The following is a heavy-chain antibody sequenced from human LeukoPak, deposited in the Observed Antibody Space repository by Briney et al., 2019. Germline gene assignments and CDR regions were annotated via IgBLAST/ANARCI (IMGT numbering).Heavy chain of an antibody. CDR2: IYYSGST. D-gene: IGHD1-26*01. V-gene: IGHV4-59*01. Sequence: PSETLSLTCTVSGGXISSYYCSWIRQPPGKGLEWIGYIYYSGSTNYNPSLKSRVTISVDTSKNQFSLKPSSVTAADTAVYYCAREGSGSYYDYWGQGTLVTVSS. J-gene: IGHJ4*02. CDR3: AREGSGSYYDY. CDR1: GGXISSYY.